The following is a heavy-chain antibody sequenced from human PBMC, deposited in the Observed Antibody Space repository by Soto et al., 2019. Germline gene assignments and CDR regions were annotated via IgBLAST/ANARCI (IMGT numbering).Heavy chain of an antibody. J-gene: IGHJ6*03. Sequence: GGSLRLSCAASGFTFSNAWMSWVRQAPGKGLEWVGRIKSKTDGGTTDYAAPVKGRFTISRDDSKNTLYLQMNSLKTEDTAVYYCTTGMKDYDFWSGPATPNYYYYMDVWGKGTTVTVS. V-gene: IGHV3-15*01. CDR3: TTGMKDYDFWSGPATPNYYYYMDV. D-gene: IGHD3-3*01. CDR2: IKSKTDGGTT. CDR1: GFTFSNAW.